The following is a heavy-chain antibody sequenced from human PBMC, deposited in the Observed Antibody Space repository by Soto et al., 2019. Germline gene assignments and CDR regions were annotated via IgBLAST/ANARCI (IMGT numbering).Heavy chain of an antibody. D-gene: IGHD1-26*01. V-gene: IGHV1-18*01. Sequence: QVQLVQSGPEVKKPGASVKVSCKGSGYTFSNYGVTWVRQAPGQGLERLGWVSAYNRNTDYAQKFEDRATMTIDTSTNTAYLELRGLTPDDTAVYYCARERRWEPLLYWGQATL. J-gene: IGHJ4*02. CDR1: GYTFSNYG. CDR3: ARERRWEPLLY. CDR2: VSAYNRNT.